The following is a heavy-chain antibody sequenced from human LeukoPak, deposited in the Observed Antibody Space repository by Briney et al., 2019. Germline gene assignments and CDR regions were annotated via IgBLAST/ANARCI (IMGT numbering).Heavy chain of an antibody. CDR1: GFTFSNAW. J-gene: IGHJ4*02. V-gene: IGHV3-15*01. CDR3: TTDFNDGY. Sequence: GRSLRLSCAASGFTFSNAWMSWVRQAPGKGLEWVGRIKSKTDGATTDYAAPVKGRFTISRDDSKNTLYLQMNSLKTEDTAVYYCTTDFNDGYWGQGTLVTVSS. D-gene: IGHD1-1*01. CDR2: IKSKTDGATT.